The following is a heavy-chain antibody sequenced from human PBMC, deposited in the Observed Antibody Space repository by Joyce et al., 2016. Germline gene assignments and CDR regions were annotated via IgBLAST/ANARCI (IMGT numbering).Heavy chain of an antibody. CDR1: GYRFDIFG. J-gene: IGHJ4*02. Sequence: QVQLVQSGAEVTKPGAPVRVSCKASGYRFDIFGINWVRQAPGQGREWIGWISPCNGQTKYERECQDRVAMTTDRSTTTAYLELRSPKSDDTALYYCARGGQSVATPISDYWGQGTLVTVSS. V-gene: IGHV1-18*01. D-gene: IGHD5-24*01. CDR3: ARGGQSVATPISDY. CDR2: ISPCNGQT.